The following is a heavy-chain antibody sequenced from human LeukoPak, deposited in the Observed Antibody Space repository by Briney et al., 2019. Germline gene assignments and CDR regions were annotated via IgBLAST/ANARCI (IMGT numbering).Heavy chain of an antibody. V-gene: IGHV1-2*02. CDR1: GYTFTGYY. CDR2: INPNSGGT. Sequence: ASVKVSCKASGYTFTGYYMNWVRQAPGRGLEWMGWINPNSGGTNYAQKFQGRVTMTRDTSIITAYMELSRLRSDDTAVYYCARVTDNPAPYGSGSYLGYYMDVWGKGATVTVSS. J-gene: IGHJ6*03. CDR3: ARVTDNPAPYGSGSYLGYYMDV. D-gene: IGHD3-10*01.